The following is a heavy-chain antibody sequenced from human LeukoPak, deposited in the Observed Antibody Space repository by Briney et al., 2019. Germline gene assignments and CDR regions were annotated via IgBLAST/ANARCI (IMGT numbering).Heavy chain of an antibody. V-gene: IGHV4-59*01. CDR2: IYYSGST. CDR1: GGSISSYY. CDR3: ARDPAAAEWYFDL. Sequence: SESLSLTCIVSGGSISSYYWNWIRQLLGKGLEWIGYIYYSGSTNYNPSLKSRVTISVDTSKNQFSLKLSSVTAADTAVYYCARDPAAAEWYFDLWGRGTLVTVSS. J-gene: IGHJ2*01. D-gene: IGHD6-13*01.